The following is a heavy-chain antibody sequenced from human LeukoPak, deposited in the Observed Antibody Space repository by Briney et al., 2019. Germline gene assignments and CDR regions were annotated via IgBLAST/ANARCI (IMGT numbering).Heavy chain of an antibody. CDR1: GGSFSGYY. V-gene: IGHV4-34*01. D-gene: IGHD6-19*01. CDR3: ARRTIAVAGFDY. Sequence: SETLSLTCAVYGGSFSGYYWSWIRQPPGKGLEWIGEINHSGSTNYNPSLKSRVTISVDTSKNQFSLKLSSVTAADTAVYYCARRTIAVAGFDYWGQGTLVTVSS. CDR2: INHSGST. J-gene: IGHJ4*02.